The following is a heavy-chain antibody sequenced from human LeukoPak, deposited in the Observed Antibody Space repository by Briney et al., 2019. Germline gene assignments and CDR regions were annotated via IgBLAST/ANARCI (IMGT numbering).Heavy chain of an antibody. CDR3: ARVRAVAGYYYYYMDV. V-gene: IGHV1-2*06. D-gene: IGHD6-19*01. J-gene: IGHJ6*03. CDR2: INPNSGGT. CDR1: GYTFTGYY. Sequence: ASVKVFCKASGYTFTGYYMHWVRQAPGQGLEWMGRINPNSGGTNYAQKFQGRVTMTRDTSISTAYMELSRLRSDDTAVYYCARVRAVAGYYYYYMDVWGKGTTVTVSS.